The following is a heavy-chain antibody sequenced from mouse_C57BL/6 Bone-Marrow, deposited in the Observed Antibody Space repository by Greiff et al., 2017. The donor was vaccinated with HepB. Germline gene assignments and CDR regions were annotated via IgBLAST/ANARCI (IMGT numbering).Heavy chain of an antibody. D-gene: IGHD1-1*01. CDR3: ARGRVTVVDY. CDR2: IDPSDSYT. V-gene: IGHV1-69*01. CDR1: GYTFTSYW. Sequence: VKLQQPGAELVMPGASVKLSCKASGYTFTSYWMHWVKQRPGQGLEWIGEIDPSDSYTNYNQKFKGKSTLTVDKSSSTAYMQLSSLTSEDSAVYYCARGRVTVVDYGGQGTTLTVSS. J-gene: IGHJ2*01.